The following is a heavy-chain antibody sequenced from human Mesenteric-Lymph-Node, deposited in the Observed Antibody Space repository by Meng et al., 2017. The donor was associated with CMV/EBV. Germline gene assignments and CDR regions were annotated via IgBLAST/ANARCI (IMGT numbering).Heavy chain of an antibody. CDR3: ASVGGGISDVLRFLEWSNNWFDP. V-gene: IGHV4-39*07. CDR2: IYYSGSS. CDR1: GGSIRTSRYY. Sequence: SETLSLTCTVSGGSIRTSRYYWGWIRQPPGTGLEWIGTIYYSGSSYYNPSLKSRVTMSVDTSKNQFSLKLSSVTAADTAVYYCASVGGGISDVLRFLEWSNNWFDPWGQGTLVTVSS. D-gene: IGHD3-3*01. J-gene: IGHJ5*02.